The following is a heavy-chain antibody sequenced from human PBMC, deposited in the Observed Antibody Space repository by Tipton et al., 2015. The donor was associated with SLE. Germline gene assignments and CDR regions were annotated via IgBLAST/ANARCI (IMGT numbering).Heavy chain of an antibody. J-gene: IGHJ6*02. CDR2: IYDSKST. CDR1: GGSITTVGYY. Sequence: TLSLTCTVSGGSITTVGYYWSWNRQHPGKGLEWIGYIYDSKSTYYNPSLKSRLTMSADTSKNQISPKLSSVSAADTAVYYCVRGPKDVWGQGTTVTVSS. CDR3: VRGPKDV. V-gene: IGHV4-31*03.